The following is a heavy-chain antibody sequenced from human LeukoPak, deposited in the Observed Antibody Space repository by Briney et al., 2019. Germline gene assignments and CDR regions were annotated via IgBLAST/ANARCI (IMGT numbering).Heavy chain of an antibody. D-gene: IGHD3-22*01. V-gene: IGHV1-2*02. CDR3: ASTHYYDSSGYSDY. J-gene: IGHJ4*02. CDR2: INPNSGGT. CDR1: GYTFTGYY. Sequence: ASVKVSCKASGYTFTGYYMHWVRQAPGQGLEWMGWINPNSGGTNYAQKFQGRVTMTRDTSISTAYMELSRLRSDDTAVYYCASTHYYDSSGYSDYWGQGTLVTVSS.